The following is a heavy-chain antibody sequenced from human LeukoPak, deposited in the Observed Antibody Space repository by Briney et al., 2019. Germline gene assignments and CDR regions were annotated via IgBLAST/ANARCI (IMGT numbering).Heavy chain of an antibody. D-gene: IGHD1-26*01. CDR1: GVTFSNYW. V-gene: IGHV3-74*01. CDR3: AKVPGVVGALYYFDY. Sequence: GGSLRLSCAASGVTFSNYWMHWVRQVPGKGLVWVSRINTDGSITTYADSVKGRFTISRDNAKNTLYLQMNSLRAEDTAVYYCAKVPGVVGALYYFDYWGQGTLVTVSS. CDR2: INTDGSIT. J-gene: IGHJ4*02.